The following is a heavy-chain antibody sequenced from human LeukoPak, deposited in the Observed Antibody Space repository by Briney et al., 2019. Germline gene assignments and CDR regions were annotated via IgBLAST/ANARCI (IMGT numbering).Heavy chain of an antibody. Sequence: PGGSLRLSCEASGFSFSSSAMSWVRQAPGKGLEWISVISDSGDYTQFADSVKGRFTISGDNSQNTLYLQLNSLRAEDTAVYLCAKHGVTSLFYFDFWGRGTLVTVSS. CDR3: AKHGVTSLFYFDF. D-gene: IGHD2-21*02. CDR2: ISDSGDYT. V-gene: IGHV3-23*01. J-gene: IGHJ2*01. CDR1: GFSFSSSA.